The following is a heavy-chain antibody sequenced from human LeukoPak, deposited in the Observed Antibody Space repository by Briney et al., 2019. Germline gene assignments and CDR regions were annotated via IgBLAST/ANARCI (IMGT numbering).Heavy chain of an antibody. Sequence: PGRSLRLSCAASGFTFSSYSMNWVRQAPGKGLQWVSSISTGSSYIYYADSVKGRFTISRDNAKNSLYLQMNSLRAEDTAVYYCAGSDTTGYIPRGWDYWYFDLWGRGTLVTVPS. CDR1: GFTFSSYS. CDR3: AGSDTTGYIPRGWDYWYFDL. V-gene: IGHV3-21*01. J-gene: IGHJ2*01. CDR2: ISTGSSYI. D-gene: IGHD3-22*01.